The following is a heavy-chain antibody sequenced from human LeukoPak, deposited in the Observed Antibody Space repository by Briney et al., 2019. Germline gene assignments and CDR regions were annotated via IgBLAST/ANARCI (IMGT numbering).Heavy chain of an antibody. Sequence: PSETLSLTCTVSGGSISSSSHSWDWIRQPPGKGLEWTGTIYYTGRTYYNPSLESRLTISVDTSKNQFSLKLTSVTAADTAIYYCAQSLGSGNWIGNWFDPWGQGTLVTVSS. CDR3: AQSLGSGNWIGNWFDP. D-gene: IGHD1-1*01. V-gene: IGHV4-39*01. CDR1: GGSISSSSHS. CDR2: IYYTGRT. J-gene: IGHJ5*02.